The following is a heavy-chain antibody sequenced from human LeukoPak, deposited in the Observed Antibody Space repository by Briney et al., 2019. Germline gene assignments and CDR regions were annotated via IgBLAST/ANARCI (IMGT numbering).Heavy chain of an antibody. CDR3: AKDISASGNYGLDV. D-gene: IGHD3-10*01. Sequence: GGSLRLSCAASGFTFSKYDMSWVRQAPGKGLEWVSGITWNSGKIGYADSVKGRFTISRDNAKNSLYLQMNSLRVDDTALYYCAKDISASGNYGLDVWGQGTTVTVSS. CDR2: ITWNSGKI. V-gene: IGHV3-9*01. J-gene: IGHJ6*02. CDR1: GFTFSKYD.